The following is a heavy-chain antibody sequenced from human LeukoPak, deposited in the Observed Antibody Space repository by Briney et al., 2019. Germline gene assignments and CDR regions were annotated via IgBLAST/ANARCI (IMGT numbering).Heavy chain of an antibody. V-gene: IGHV4-59*01. CDR2: IYYSGST. CDR3: ASPPVEMATIDAFDI. D-gene: IGHD5-24*01. Sequence: SETLSLTCTVSGGSISNYYWSWIRQPPGKGLEWIGYIYYSGSTNYNPSLKSRVSISVDTSKNQFSLKLSSVTAADTAVYYCASPPVEMATIDAFDIWGQGTMVTVSS. CDR1: GGSISNYY. J-gene: IGHJ3*02.